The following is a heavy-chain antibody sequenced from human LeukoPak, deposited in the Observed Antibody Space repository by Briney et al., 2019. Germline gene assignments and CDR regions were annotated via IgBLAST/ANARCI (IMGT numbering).Heavy chain of an antibody. D-gene: IGHD6-19*01. CDR2: INHSGST. CDR1: GGSFSGYY. V-gene: IGHV4-34*01. Sequence: PSETLSLTCAVYGGSFSGYYWSWIRQPPRKGLEWIGEINHSGSTNYNPSLKRRVTISVDTSKNQFSMKLISVIAADTAVYYCARDRAVAGARVFDLWGQGTLVTVSS. J-gene: IGHJ5*02. CDR3: ARDRAVAGARVFDL.